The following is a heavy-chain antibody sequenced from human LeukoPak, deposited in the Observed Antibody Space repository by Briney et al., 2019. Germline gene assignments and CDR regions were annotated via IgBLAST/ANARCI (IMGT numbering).Heavy chain of an antibody. CDR1: GYTFTSYY. CDR3: ARDFVYTGKLSSIVSTRDYYYYGMDV. J-gene: IGHJ6*02. D-gene: IGHD3-16*02. CDR2: INPSGGST. Sequence: GASVKVSCKASGYTFTSYYMHWVRQAPGQGLEWMGIINPSGGSTSYAQKFPGRVTITADESTSTAYMELSSLRSEDTAVYYCARDFVYTGKLSSIVSTRDYYYYGMDVWGQGTTVTVSS. V-gene: IGHV1-46*01.